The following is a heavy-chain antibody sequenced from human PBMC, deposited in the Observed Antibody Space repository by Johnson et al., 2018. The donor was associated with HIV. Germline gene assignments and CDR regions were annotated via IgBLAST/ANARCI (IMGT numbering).Heavy chain of an antibody. CDR2: INSDGSST. CDR3: ARDVTKDAFDI. CDR1: GFNVDDDA. J-gene: IGHJ3*02. Sequence: VQLVESGGGLVQPGGSLRLSCAASGFNVDDDALSWVRQVPGKGLEWVSRINSDGSSTTYADSVKGRFTISRDNSKNTLYLQMNSLRAEDTAVYYCARDVTKDAFDIWGQGTMVTVSS. D-gene: IGHD4-17*01. V-gene: IGHV3-66*01.